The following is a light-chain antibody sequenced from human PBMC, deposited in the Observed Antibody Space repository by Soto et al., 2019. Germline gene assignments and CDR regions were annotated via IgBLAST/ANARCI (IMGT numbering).Light chain of an antibody. Sequence: QSLLTQPPSASGTPGQRVTISCSGGSSNMGTNTVSWYQQVPGTAPKVLIYVNDQRPSGVPDRFSGSNSGTSASLAISGLQPEDEADYYCVAWDGSLNGHVFGTGTKLTVL. CDR1: SSNMGTNT. V-gene: IGLV1-44*01. CDR3: VAWDGSLNGHV. J-gene: IGLJ1*01. CDR2: VND.